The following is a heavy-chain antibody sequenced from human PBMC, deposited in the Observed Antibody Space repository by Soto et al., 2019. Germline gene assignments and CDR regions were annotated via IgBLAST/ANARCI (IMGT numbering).Heavy chain of an antibody. CDR2: IIPILGIA. D-gene: IGHD4-4*01. J-gene: IGHJ2*01. Sequence: QVQLVQSGAEVKKPGSSVKVSCKASGGTFSSYTISWVRQAPGQGLEWMGRIIPILGIANYAQKFQGRVTITAAKSTSTAYMELSSLRSEDTAVYYCARERLGNPRLSYWYFDLWGCGTLVTVSS. CDR1: GGTFSSYT. V-gene: IGHV1-69*08. CDR3: ARERLGNPRLSYWYFDL.